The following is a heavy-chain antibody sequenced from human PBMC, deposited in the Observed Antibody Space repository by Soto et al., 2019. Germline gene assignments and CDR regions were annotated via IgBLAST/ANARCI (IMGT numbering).Heavy chain of an antibody. CDR1: GGSISSSSYY. V-gene: IGHV4-39*01. CDR3: ARQGTYYYGMDV. D-gene: IGHD1-1*01. J-gene: IGHJ6*02. Sequence: QLQLQESGPGLVKPSETLSLTCTVSGGSISSSSYYWGWIRQPPGKGLEWIGSIYYSGSTYYNPSLRRRAPTSLDTSQTQFSRKRSSVPAADTAVYYCARQGTYYYGMDVWGQGTTVTVSS. CDR2: IYYSGST.